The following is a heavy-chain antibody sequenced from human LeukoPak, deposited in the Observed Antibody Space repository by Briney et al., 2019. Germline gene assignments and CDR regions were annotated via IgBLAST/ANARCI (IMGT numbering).Heavy chain of an antibody. D-gene: IGHD6-13*01. J-gene: IGHJ4*02. CDR3: ARSEPPDSSSFRK. CDR1: GGSISSGSYY. Sequence: PSETLSLTCTVSGGSISSGSYYWSWIRQPAGKGLEWIGRIYTSGSTNYNPSLKSRVTISVDTSKNQFSLKLSSVTAADTAVYYCARSEPPDSSSFRKWGQGTLVTVSS. V-gene: IGHV4-61*02. CDR2: IYTSGST.